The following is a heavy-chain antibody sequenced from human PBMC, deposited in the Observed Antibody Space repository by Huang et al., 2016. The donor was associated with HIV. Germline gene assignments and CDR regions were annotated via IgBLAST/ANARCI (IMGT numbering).Heavy chain of an antibody. V-gene: IGHV4-39*01. CDR2: IYYSGSN. J-gene: IGHJ3*02. Sequence: QLQLQGSGPGLVKPSETLSLTCTVSGGSITSSSYYWGWIRQPPGKGLEWVGSIYYSGSNDYNPSLKIRVTVAVYTSKNQFSLKLSSVTAADTAVYYCARHFSYYDSSGYTPWDAFDIWGQGTMVTVSS. D-gene: IGHD3-22*01. CDR3: ARHFSYYDSSGYTPWDAFDI. CDR1: GGSITSSSYY.